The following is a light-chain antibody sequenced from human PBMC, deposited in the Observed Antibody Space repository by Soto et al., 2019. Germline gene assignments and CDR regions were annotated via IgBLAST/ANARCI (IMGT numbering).Light chain of an antibody. CDR3: SSYGGSNNLL. CDR1: RSDVGGYDY. J-gene: IGLJ2*01. V-gene: IGLV2-8*01. Sequence: QSALTQPPSASGSPGQSVTISCTGTRSDVGGYDYVSWYQQHPGKAPKLIIYEVTQRPSGVPDRFSGSKSGNTASLTVSGLQAEDGADYYCSSYGGSNNLLFGGGTKLTVL. CDR2: EVT.